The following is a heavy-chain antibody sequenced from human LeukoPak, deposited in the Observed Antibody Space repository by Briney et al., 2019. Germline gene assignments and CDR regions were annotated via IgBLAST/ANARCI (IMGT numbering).Heavy chain of an antibody. Sequence: GGSLRLSCAASGFTFNTYTMNWVRQSPGKGLEWVSSISSSSSYIYYADSVEGRFTISRDNAKNSLYLQMSSLRAEDTAVYYCARNGYYDSSGYLDYWGQGTLVTVSS. J-gene: IGHJ4*02. CDR3: ARNGYYDSSGYLDY. D-gene: IGHD3-22*01. CDR1: GFTFNTYT. CDR2: ISSSSSYI. V-gene: IGHV3-21*01.